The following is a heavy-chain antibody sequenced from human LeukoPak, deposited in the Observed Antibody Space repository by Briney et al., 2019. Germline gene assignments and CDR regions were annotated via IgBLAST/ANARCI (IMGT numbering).Heavy chain of an antibody. CDR1: GFTFGSYG. V-gene: IGHV3-30*18. CDR3: AKWAGVYDYDSSGYLSGFDY. CDR2: ISYDGRNK. J-gene: IGHJ4*02. D-gene: IGHD3-22*01. Sequence: PGRSLRLSCAASGFTFGSYGMHWVRQAPGKGLEWVAVISYDGRNKYYADSVKGRFTISRDNSKNTLYLQMNSLRAEDTAVYYRAKWAGVYDYDSSGYLSGFDYWGQGTLVTVSS.